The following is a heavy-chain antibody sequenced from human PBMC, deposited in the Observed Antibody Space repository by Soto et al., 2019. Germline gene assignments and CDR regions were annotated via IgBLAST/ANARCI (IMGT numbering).Heavy chain of an antibody. D-gene: IGHD6-19*01. Sequence: ASVKVSCKASGYTFNSYVISWVRQAPGQGLEWMGGISAYNGNTKYAQKLQGRVLMTTDTSTSTAYAYMELSSLRSDDTAVYYCAREAVAGTKGFDYWGQGTLVTVSS. CDR2: ISAYNGNT. J-gene: IGHJ4*02. CDR1: GYTFNSYV. CDR3: AREAVAGTKGFDY. V-gene: IGHV1-18*01.